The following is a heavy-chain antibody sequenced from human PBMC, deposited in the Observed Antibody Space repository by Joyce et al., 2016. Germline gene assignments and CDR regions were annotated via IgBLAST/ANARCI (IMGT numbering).Heavy chain of an antibody. D-gene: IGHD3-3*01. CDR3: ARSLLRFLEWFPRTGMDV. J-gene: IGHJ6*02. CDR1: GDSISTNIYY. V-gene: IGHV4-39*07. CDR2: IYFGGDP. Sequence: QVQLQESGPGLVKPSETLSLTCTVSGDSISTNIYYWGWIRQPPGKGLEWIGSIYFGGDPYNTPSLKSRVTISLDMAKNQFSLKLSAVAAADTAVYYCARSLLRFLEWFPRTGMDVWGQGTTVTVSS.